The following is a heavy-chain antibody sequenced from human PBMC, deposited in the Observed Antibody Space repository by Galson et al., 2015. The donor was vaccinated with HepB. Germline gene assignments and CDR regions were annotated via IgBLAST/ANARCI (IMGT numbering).Heavy chain of an antibody. CDR2: INTNTGNP. J-gene: IGHJ4*02. Sequence: SVKVSCKASGYIFTSYAMNWVRQAPGQGLEWMGWINTNTGNPTYAQGFTGRFVFSLDTSVSTAYLQISSLKAEDTAVYYCARDNGGPEVDSSGYYYFDYWGQGTLVTVSS. CDR1: GYIFTSYA. V-gene: IGHV7-4-1*02. CDR3: ARDNGGPEVDSSGYYYFDY. D-gene: IGHD3-22*01.